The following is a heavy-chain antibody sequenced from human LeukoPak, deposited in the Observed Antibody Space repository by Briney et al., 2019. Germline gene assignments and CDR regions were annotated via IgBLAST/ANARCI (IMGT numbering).Heavy chain of an antibody. CDR1: GGSISSYY. D-gene: IGHD6-19*01. CDR2: IYYSGST. CDR3: ARGGWGVPGYSSGSYDY. Sequence: SETLSLTCTVSGGSISSYYWSWIRQPPGKGLEWIGYIYYSGSTNYNPSLKSRVTISVDTSKNQFSLKLSSVTAADTAVYYCARGGWGVPGYSSGSYDYWGQGTLVTVSS. J-gene: IGHJ4*02. V-gene: IGHV4-59*01.